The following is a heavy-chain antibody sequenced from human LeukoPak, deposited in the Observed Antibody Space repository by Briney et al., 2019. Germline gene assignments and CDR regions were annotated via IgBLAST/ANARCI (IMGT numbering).Heavy chain of an antibody. CDR3: AKDGEYYYDSSGYYYRNPAPFDY. D-gene: IGHD3-22*01. V-gene: IGHV3-11*01. CDR1: GFTFSDYY. Sequence: GGSLRLSCAASGFTFSDYYMSWIRQAPGKGLEWVSYISSSGSTIYYADSVKGRFTISRDNSKNTLYLQMNSLRAEDTAVYYCAKDGEYYYDSSGYYYRNPAPFDYWGQGTLVTVSS. J-gene: IGHJ4*02. CDR2: ISSSGSTI.